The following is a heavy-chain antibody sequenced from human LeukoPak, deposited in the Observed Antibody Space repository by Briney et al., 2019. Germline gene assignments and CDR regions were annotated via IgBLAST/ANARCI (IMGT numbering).Heavy chain of an antibody. D-gene: IGHD3-10*01. J-gene: IGHJ3*02. CDR1: GFRFSDYY. V-gene: IGHV3-11*04. Sequence: GGSLRLSCAASGFRFSDYYMSWMRQAPGKGLEWVSYISNSGDTIYYADSVKGRFTISRDNAKNSLYLQINSLRAGDTAVYYCARDGINAFDIWGQGTMVTVSS. CDR2: ISNSGDTI. CDR3: ARDGINAFDI.